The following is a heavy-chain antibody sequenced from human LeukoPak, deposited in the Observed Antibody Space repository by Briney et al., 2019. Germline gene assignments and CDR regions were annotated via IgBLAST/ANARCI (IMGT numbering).Heavy chain of an antibody. V-gene: IGHV4-59*12. CDR3: ARGVVDTAMVDY. CDR1: GDSINGYH. CDR2: ISYTGTT. Sequence: SETLSLTCIVSGDSINGYHCSWIRQPPGKGLEWIGYISYTGTTTYNSSLKNRVSISADTSKNQFSLKLSSVTAADTAVYYCARGVVDTAMVDYWGQGTLVTVSS. D-gene: IGHD5-18*01. J-gene: IGHJ4*02.